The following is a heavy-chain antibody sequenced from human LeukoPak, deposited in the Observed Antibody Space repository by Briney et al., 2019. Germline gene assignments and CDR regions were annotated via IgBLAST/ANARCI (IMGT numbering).Heavy chain of an antibody. CDR2: IYYSGST. J-gene: IGHJ6*02. V-gene: IGHV4-30-4*01. CDR1: GGSISSGDYY. Sequence: SETLSPTCTVSGGSISSGDYYWSWIRQPPGKGLEWIGYIYYSGSTYYNPSLKSRVTISVDTSKNQFSLKLSSVTAADTAVYYCAREGRYFGYYYYYGMDVWGQGTTVTVSS. D-gene: IGHD3-9*01. CDR3: AREGRYFGYYYYYGMDV.